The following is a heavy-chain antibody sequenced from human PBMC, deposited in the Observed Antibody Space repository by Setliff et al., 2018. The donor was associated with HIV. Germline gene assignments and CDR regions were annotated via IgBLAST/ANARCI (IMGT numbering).Heavy chain of an antibody. Sequence: GASVKVSCKTSGYTFTGYYMHWVRQAPGQGLEWMGWINPNSGDTNYAQKFQGRVTMTRDTSVSTAYMNLKFEDTAVYYCARARRDSYDRGRRSHYYIDVWGKGTTVTVSS. J-gene: IGHJ6*03. CDR1: GYTFTGYY. V-gene: IGHV1-2*02. D-gene: IGHD3-22*01. CDR2: INPNSGDT. CDR3: ARARRDSYDRGRRSHYYIDV.